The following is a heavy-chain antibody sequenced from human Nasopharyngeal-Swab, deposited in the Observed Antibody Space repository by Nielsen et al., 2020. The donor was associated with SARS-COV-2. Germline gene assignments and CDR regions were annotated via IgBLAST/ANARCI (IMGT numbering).Heavy chain of an antibody. CDR3: ARGFDY. Sequence: SHTLSLTCLVSVASLSSYYWSWIRQPHGKGLEWVAYSNYSGSTNYNPTLKSRVTMSVDTSKRQFSLMLTSVTAADTAVYYCARGFDYWGQGALVTVSS. V-gene: IGHV4-59*08. CDR2: SNYSGST. CDR1: VASLSSYY. J-gene: IGHJ4*02.